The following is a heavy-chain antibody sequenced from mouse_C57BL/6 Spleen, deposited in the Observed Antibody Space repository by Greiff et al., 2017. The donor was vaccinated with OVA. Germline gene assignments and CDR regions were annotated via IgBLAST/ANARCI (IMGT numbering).Heavy chain of an antibody. J-gene: IGHJ3*01. CDR2: LSDGGSYT. D-gene: IGHD2-3*01. CDR3: ARDGYYGRFAY. V-gene: IGHV5-4*03. Sequence: EVKLVESGGGLVKPGGSLKLSCAASGFTFSSYAMSWVRQTPEKRLEWVATLSDGGSYTYYPDNVKGRFTISRDNAKNNLYLQMSHLKSEDTAMYYCARDGYYGRFAYWGQGTLVTVSA. CDR1: GFTFSSYA.